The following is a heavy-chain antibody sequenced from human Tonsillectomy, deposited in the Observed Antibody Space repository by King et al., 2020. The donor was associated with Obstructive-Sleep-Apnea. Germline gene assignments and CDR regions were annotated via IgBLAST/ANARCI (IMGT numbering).Heavy chain of an antibody. CDR1: GGSISSISHY. D-gene: IGHD6-19*01. J-gene: IGHJ5*02. Sequence: MQLQESGPGLVKPSQTLSLTCTVSGGSISSISHYWTWIRQAPGQGLEGMGYIYSSGSTHYNPSRKSRLTISVDTSKNQYSLKLNSVTAADTAVYYCAISIAVAGLVRFDPWGQGTLVTVSS. CDR3: AISIAVAGLVRFDP. CDR2: IYSSGST. V-gene: IGHV4-30-4*01.